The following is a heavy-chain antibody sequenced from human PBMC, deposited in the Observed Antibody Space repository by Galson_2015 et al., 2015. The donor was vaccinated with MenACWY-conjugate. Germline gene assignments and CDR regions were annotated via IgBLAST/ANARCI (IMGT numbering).Heavy chain of an antibody. V-gene: IGHV3-23*01. J-gene: IGHJ4*02. CDR1: GFTFSSYA. CDR2: ISGSGESI. D-gene: IGHD3-3*01. CDR3: AKAGLRNDFWSSTDY. Sequence: SLRLSCAASGFTFSSYAMSWVRQAPGKGLEWVSVISGSGESIDYADSVKGRFTISRDNSKKTLYLQMNSLRAGDTGVYYCAKAGLRNDFWSSTDYWGQGTLVTVSS.